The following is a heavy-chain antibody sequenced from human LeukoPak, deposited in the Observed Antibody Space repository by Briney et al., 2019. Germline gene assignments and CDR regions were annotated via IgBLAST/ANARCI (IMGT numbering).Heavy chain of an antibody. D-gene: IGHD3-22*01. CDR3: ARDRFDDSRGYYYHYYYYMDV. CDR2: ISSSSSYI. J-gene: IGHJ6*03. Sequence: GGSLRLSCAASGFTFSSYSMNWVRQAPGKGLEWVSSISSSSSYIYYADSVKGRFTISRDNAKNSLYLQMNSLRAEDTAVYYCARDRFDDSRGYYYHYYYYMDVWGKGTTVTVSS. CDR1: GFTFSSYS. V-gene: IGHV3-21*01.